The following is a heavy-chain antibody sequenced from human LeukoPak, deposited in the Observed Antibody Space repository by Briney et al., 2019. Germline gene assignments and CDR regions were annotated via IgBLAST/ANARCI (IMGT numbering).Heavy chain of an antibody. V-gene: IGHV3-7*01. CDR3: ARFGYVAAVDV. J-gene: IGHJ4*02. CDR1: GFSFSAYW. D-gene: IGHD2-15*01. Sequence: GGSLRLSCAASGFSFSAYWMTWVRQAPGTGLEWVANINPAGSETYYVDPVKGRFSISRENAKNLVYLQMNSLRAEDTAVYHCARFGYVAAVDVWGQGTPVTVSS. CDR2: INPAGSET.